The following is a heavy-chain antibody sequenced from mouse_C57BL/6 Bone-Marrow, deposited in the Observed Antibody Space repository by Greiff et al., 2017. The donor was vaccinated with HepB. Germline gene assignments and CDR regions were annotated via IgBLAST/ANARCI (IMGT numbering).Heavy chain of an antibody. CDR1: GYSITSGYY. J-gene: IGHJ2*01. CDR2: ISYDGSN. Sequence: EVKLVESGPGLVKPSQSLSLTCSVTGYSITSGYYWNWIRQFPGNKLEWMGYISYDGSNNYNPSLKNRISITRDTSKNQFFLKLNSVTTEDTATYYCARVHYYGSSRFDYWGQGTTLTVSS. D-gene: IGHD1-1*01. V-gene: IGHV3-6*01. CDR3: ARVHYYGSSRFDY.